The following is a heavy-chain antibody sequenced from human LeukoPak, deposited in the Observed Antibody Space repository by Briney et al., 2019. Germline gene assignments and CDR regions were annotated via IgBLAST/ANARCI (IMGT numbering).Heavy chain of an antibody. Sequence: GGSLRLSCAASGFTFRTYWMSWFRQAPGKGLEWVANIKQDGSEKYYVDSVRGRFTISRDNAKNSLSLQMNSLRAEDTAVYYCASQGYCSSGSCSFPRHPFDYWGQGTLVTVSS. D-gene: IGHD2-15*01. V-gene: IGHV3-7*01. J-gene: IGHJ4*02. CDR1: GFTFRTYW. CDR2: IKQDGSEK. CDR3: ASQGYCSSGSCSFPRHPFDY.